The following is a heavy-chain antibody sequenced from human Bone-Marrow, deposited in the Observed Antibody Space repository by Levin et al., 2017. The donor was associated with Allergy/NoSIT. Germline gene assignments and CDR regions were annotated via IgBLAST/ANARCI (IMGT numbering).Heavy chain of an antibody. CDR3: ARRNDFWSRTHGGYYFFMDV. J-gene: IGHJ6*03. CDR2: IRGTSSYI. Sequence: LSLTCAASGFPFSSSTMNWVRQAPGKGLEWVSSIRGTSSYITFSDSVKGRLTISRDNAKNSLYLQMNNLRAEDTAVYYCARRNDFWSRTHGGYYFFMDVWGKGTTVTVSS. CDR1: GFPFSSST. V-gene: IGHV3-21*01. D-gene: IGHD3-3*01.